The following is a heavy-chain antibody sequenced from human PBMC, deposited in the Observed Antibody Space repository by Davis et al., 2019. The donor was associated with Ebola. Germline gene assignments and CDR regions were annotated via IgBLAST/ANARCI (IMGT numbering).Heavy chain of an antibody. D-gene: IGHD5-18*01. CDR3: AKVGDTVMVTGRGYYYYMDV. CDR2: ISGSGGST. J-gene: IGHJ6*03. V-gene: IGHV3-23*01. CDR1: GFTFRSYA. Sequence: GESLKTPCAASGFTFRSYALRWVRQAPGKGLEWVSAISGSGGSTYYADSVKGRFTISRDNSKNTLYPQMNSLRAEDKAVDYSAKVGDTVMVTGRGYYYYMDVWGKGTTVTVSS.